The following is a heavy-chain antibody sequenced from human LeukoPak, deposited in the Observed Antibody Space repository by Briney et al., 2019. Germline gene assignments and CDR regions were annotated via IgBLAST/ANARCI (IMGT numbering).Heavy chain of an antibody. CDR1: GFTFSSYA. CDR3: AKGSARRWFWYFDY. J-gene: IGHJ4*02. D-gene: IGHD4-23*01. V-gene: IGHV3-23*01. CDR2: ISGSGGST. Sequence: GGSLRLSCVVSGFTFSSYAMSWVRLAPGKGLEWDSGISGSGGSTYYADSVKGRFTISRDNSKNTLYLQMNSLRAEDTAVYYCAKGSARRWFWYFDYWGQGTLVTVSS.